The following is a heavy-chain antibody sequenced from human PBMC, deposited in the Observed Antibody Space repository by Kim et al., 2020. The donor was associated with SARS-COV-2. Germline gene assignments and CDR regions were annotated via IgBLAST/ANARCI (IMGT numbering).Heavy chain of an antibody. J-gene: IGHJ4*02. V-gene: IGHV3-64D*09. Sequence: SVKGSFTISRDNSQNTLFLQMRSLRSADTAVYYCVNATQHYYDSTADYWGQGTLVTVSS. D-gene: IGHD3-22*01. CDR3: VNATQHYYDSTADY.